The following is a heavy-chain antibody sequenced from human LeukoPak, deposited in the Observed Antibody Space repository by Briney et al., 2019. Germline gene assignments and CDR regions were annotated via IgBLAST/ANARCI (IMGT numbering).Heavy chain of an antibody. Sequence: GGSLRLSCAASGFTFSSYSMNWVRQAPGKGLEWVSSISSSSSYIYYADSVKGRFTISRDNAKNSLYLQMNSLRAEDTAVYYCARDNLWFGESIGGAFDIWGQGTMVTVSS. CDR3: ARDNLWFGESIGGAFDI. V-gene: IGHV3-21*01. CDR2: ISSSSSYI. D-gene: IGHD3-10*01. CDR1: GFTFSSYS. J-gene: IGHJ3*02.